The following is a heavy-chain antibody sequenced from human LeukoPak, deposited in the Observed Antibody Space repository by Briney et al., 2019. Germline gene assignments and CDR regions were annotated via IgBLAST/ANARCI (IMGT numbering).Heavy chain of an antibody. J-gene: IGHJ3*02. V-gene: IGHV3-23*01. CDR1: GFTFSSYG. CDR2: ISGSGGST. CDR3: ARTSVDDYDWGIMGDAFDI. Sequence: GGSLRLSCAASGFTFSSYGMSWVRQAPGKGLEWVSAISGSGGSTYYADSVKGRFTISRDNSKNTLYLQMNSLRAEDTAVYYCARTSVDDYDWGIMGDAFDIWGQGTMVAVSS. D-gene: IGHD3-16*01.